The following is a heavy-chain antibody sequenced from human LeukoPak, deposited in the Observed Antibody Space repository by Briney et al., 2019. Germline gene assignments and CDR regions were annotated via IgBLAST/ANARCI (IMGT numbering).Heavy chain of an antibody. V-gene: IGHV4-59*11. J-gene: IGHJ4*02. D-gene: IGHD1-26*01. CDR2: FYHAGNS. Sequence: SETLSLTCTISGGPITSHFWSWIRQPPGEGLEWIGNFYHAGNSNLNPSLESRVTMSIDTSKNQFSLKLRSMTAADTAVYYCARDGPTSTAPFDYWGQGTLVTVSS. CDR1: GGPITSHF. CDR3: ARDGPTSTAPFDY.